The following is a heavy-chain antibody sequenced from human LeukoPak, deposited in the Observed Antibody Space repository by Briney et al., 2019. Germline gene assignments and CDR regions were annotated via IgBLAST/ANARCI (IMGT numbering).Heavy chain of an antibody. CDR2: IKSDGVTI. V-gene: IGHV3-74*01. D-gene: IGHD1-20*01. J-gene: IGHJ4*02. CDR1: GFTFSNYM. Sequence: GGSLRLSCAASGFTFSNYMMHWVRQAPGKGLVWVSRIKSDGVTITYADSVKGRFTISRDNAKNTLYLQMNSLRAEDTAVYYCLRDLNWSLDQWGQGTLVTVSS. CDR3: LRDLNWSLDQ.